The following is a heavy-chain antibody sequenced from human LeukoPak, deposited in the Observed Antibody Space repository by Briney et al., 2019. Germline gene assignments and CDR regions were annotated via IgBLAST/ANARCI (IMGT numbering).Heavy chain of an antibody. V-gene: IGHV3-23*01. Sequence: GGSLRLSCAASGFTFSSYVMSWVRQAPGKGLEWVSAISGSGGSTYYADSVKGRFTISRDNSKNTLYLQMNSLRAEDTAVYYCAKDLEGATTYYYDSSGCFDYWGQGTLVTVSS. CDR2: ISGSGGST. J-gene: IGHJ4*02. D-gene: IGHD3-22*01. CDR3: AKDLEGATTYYYDSSGCFDY. CDR1: GFTFSSYV.